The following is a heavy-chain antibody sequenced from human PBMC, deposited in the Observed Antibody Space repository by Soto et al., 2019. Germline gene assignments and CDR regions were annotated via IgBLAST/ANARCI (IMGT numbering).Heavy chain of an antibody. D-gene: IGHD3-3*01. V-gene: IGHV1-69*13. J-gene: IGHJ1*01. CDR1: GGTFSSYA. CDR2: IIPIFGTA. Sequence: SVKVSCKASGGTFSSYAISWVRQAPGQGLEWMGGIIPIFGTANYAQKFQGRVTITADESTSTAYMELSSLRSEDTAAYYCARATSLEWLPSYFKHWGQGTLVTVSS. CDR3: ARATSLEWLPSYFKH.